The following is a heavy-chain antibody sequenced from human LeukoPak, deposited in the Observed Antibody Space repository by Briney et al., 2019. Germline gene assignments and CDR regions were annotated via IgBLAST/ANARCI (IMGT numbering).Heavy chain of an antibody. V-gene: IGHV4-39*01. J-gene: IGHJ1*01. CDR1: GGSISSSSYY. CDR2: IYYSGST. CDR3: ARTYGSGSYDLQPAEYFQH. Sequence: SETLSLTCTVSGGSISSSSYYWGWVRQPPGKGLEWIGSIYYSGSTYYNPSLKSRVTISVDTSKNQFSLKLSSVTAADTAVYYCARTYGSGSYDLQPAEYFQHWGQGTLVTVS. D-gene: IGHD3-10*01.